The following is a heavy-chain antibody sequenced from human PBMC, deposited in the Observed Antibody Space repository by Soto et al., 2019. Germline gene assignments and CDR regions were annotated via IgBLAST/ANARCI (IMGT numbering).Heavy chain of an antibody. CDR3: ARGHKDDTGSFDP. J-gene: IGHJ5*02. V-gene: IGHV4-59*01. Sequence: SETLSLTCTVSGGSISSDSWSWIRQPPGKGLEWIGYIYYSGSTNYNPPLKCRVTISVDTSKHQFSMKLSSVTAEDSAVYYCARGHKDDTGSFDPWGQGTLVTVSS. CDR1: GGSISSDS. CDR2: IYYSGST. D-gene: IGHD1-26*01.